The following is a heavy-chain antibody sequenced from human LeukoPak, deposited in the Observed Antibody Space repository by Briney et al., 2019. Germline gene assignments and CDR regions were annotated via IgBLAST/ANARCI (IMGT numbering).Heavy chain of an antibody. V-gene: IGHV3-48*02. J-gene: IGHJ4*02. CDR2: ISSSSSTI. D-gene: IGHD3-9*01. CDR3: ARGSYDILTGYYTTYFDY. CDR1: GFTFSSYS. Sequence: PGGSLRLSCAASGFTFSSYSMNWVRQAPGKGLEWVSYISSSSSTIYYADSVKGRFTISRDNAKNSLYLQMNSLRDEDTAVYYCARGSYDILTGYYTTYFDYWGQGTLVTVSS.